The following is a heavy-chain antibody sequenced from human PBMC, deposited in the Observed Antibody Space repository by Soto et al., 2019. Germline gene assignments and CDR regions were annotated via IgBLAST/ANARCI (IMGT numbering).Heavy chain of an antibody. CDR2: IYYSGST. V-gene: IGHV4-30-4*01. CDR1: GGSISSGDYY. D-gene: IGHD3-3*01. J-gene: IGHJ4*02. CDR3: ARVWIFGVALYYFDY. Sequence: NPSETLSLTCTVSGGSISSGDYYWSWIRQPPGKGLEWIGYIYYSGSTYYNPSLKSRVTISVDTSKNQFSLKLSSVTAADTAVYYCARVWIFGVALYYFDYWGQGTLVTVSS.